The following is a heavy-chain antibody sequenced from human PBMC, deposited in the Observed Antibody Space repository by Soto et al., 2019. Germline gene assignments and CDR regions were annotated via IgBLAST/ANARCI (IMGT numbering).Heavy chain of an antibody. CDR3: ASYDSSFYDAFDI. Sequence: QVQLVESGGGVVQPGRSLRLSCAASGFTFSSYAMHWVRQAPGKGLEWVAVISYDGSNKYYADSVKGRFTISRDNAKNSLYLQMNSLRAEDTAVYYCASYDSSFYDAFDIWGQGTMVTVSS. CDR2: ISYDGSNK. J-gene: IGHJ3*02. CDR1: GFTFSSYA. V-gene: IGHV3-30-3*01. D-gene: IGHD3-22*01.